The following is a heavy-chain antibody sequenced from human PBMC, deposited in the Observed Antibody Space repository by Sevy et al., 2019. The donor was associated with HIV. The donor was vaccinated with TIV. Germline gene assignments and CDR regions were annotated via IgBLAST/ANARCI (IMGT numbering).Heavy chain of an antibody. D-gene: IGHD5-18*01. CDR3: ARIRGYSYGDVQIVFDY. CDR1: GFTFSSYW. V-gene: IGHV3-7*01. Sequence: GGSLRLSCAASGFTFSSYWMSWVRQAPGKGLEWVANIKQDGSEKYYVDSVKGRFTISRDKAKNSLYLQMNSLRAEDTAVYYCARIRGYSYGDVQIVFDYWGQGTLVTVSS. CDR2: IKQDGSEK. J-gene: IGHJ4*02.